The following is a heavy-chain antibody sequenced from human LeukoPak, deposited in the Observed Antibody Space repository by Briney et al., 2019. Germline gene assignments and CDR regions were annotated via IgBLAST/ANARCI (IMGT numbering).Heavy chain of an antibody. CDR3: ARVRSSKGPDAFDI. J-gene: IGHJ3*02. CDR1: GFTFSSYW. V-gene: IGHV3-7*04. D-gene: IGHD3-3*01. CDR2: IKQDGSEK. Sequence: GGSLRLSCAASGFTFSSYWMSWVRQAPGKGLEWVANIKQDGSEKYYVDSVKGRFTISRDNAKNSLYLQMNSLRAEDTAVYYCARVRSSKGPDAFDIWGQGTMVTVSS.